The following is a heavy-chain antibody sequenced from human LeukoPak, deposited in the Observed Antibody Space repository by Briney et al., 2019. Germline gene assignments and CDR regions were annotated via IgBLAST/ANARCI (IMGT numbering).Heavy chain of an antibody. V-gene: IGHV5-51*01. D-gene: IGHD6-13*01. CDR1: GYNFTSYW. J-gene: IGHJ4*02. Sequence: GESLKISCKGSGYNFTSYWIGWMRQMPGKGLEWMGIIYPGDSDTRYSPSFQGQVTISADKSITTAYLQWSSLKALDTAMYYCARRGESSSWYSDFWGQGTLVTVSS. CDR2: IYPGDSDT. CDR3: ARRGESSSWYSDF.